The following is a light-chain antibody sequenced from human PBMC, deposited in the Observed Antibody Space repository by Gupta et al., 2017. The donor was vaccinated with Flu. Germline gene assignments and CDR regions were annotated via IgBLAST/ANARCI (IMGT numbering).Light chain of an antibody. V-gene: IGKV3D-11*02. J-gene: IGKJ2*01. CDR3: QHRGNGHPDDT. CDR2: DTS. Sequence: EIVLTQSPATLSLSPGERATLSCRASQSVSTNLGWYQQKPGRAPRLLIYDTSTRATGIPARFSGSGDGTEFTLTISSREPEDFALYYCQHRGNGHPDDTFGQGTKLEIK. CDR1: QSVSTN.